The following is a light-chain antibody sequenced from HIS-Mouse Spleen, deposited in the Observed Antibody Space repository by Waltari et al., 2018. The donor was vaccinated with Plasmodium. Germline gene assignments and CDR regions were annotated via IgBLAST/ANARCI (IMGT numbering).Light chain of an antibody. Sequence: EIALTQSPGTLSLSPGERATLSCRASQSVSSSYLAWYQQKPGQAARLLIYGASSRATGIPDRFSGSGAGTDFTLTISRLEPEDFAVYYCQQYGSSYTFGQGTKLEIK. CDR3: QQYGSSYT. CDR2: GAS. V-gene: IGKV3-20*01. CDR1: QSVSSSY. J-gene: IGKJ2*01.